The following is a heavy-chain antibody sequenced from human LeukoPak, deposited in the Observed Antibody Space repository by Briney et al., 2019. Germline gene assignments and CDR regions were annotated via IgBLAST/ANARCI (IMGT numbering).Heavy chain of an antibody. V-gene: IGHV4-39*01. CDR1: GGSISSSSYY. CDR3: VRHNGMYYYYYGMDV. J-gene: IGHJ6*02. Sequence: SETLSLTCTGSGGSISSSSYYWGWIRQPPGKGLEWIGSIYYSGSTYYNPSIKSRVTISVDTSENQFSLKLSSVTAADTAVYYCVRHNGMYYYYYGMDVWGQGTTVTVSS. CDR2: IYYSGST. D-gene: IGHD1-14*01.